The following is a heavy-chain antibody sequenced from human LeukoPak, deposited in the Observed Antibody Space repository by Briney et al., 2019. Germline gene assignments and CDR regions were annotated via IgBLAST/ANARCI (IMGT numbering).Heavy chain of an antibody. CDR3: AKHYYDSSGTPRYFDY. CDR2: IGGTNGRT. Sequence: GGSLRLSCAASGFTFSSYAMSWVRQAPGKGPEWVSAIGGTNGRTYYADSVKGRFTISRDNSKNTLYLQMNSLRDEDTAVYYCAKHYYDSSGTPRYFDYWGQGTLVTVSS. D-gene: IGHD3-22*01. CDR1: GFTFSSYA. J-gene: IGHJ4*02. V-gene: IGHV3-23*01.